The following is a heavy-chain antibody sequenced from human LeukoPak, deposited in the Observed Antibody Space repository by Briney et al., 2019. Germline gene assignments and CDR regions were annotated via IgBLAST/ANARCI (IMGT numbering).Heavy chain of an antibody. D-gene: IGHD3-3*01. V-gene: IGHV4-38-2*02. CDR2: IYHSGST. Sequence: SETLSLTCTVSNYSINSDYYWGWIRQPPGKGLEWIGSIYHSGSTYYNPSLKSRVTISVDTSKNQFSLKLNSVTAADTAVYYCARETSITIFGVVTEPYWGQGTLVTVSS. CDR1: NYSINSDYY. J-gene: IGHJ4*02. CDR3: ARETSITIFGVVTEPY.